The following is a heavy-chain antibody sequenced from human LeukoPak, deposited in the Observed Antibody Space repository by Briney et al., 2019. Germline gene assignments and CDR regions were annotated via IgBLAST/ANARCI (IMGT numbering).Heavy chain of an antibody. D-gene: IGHD2/OR15-2a*01. CDR2: IYSSGST. CDR3: ARQFLVLRYFDL. CDR1: GGSISSYY. V-gene: IGHV4-4*07. Sequence: SETLSLTCTVSGGSISSYYWSWIRQPAGKGLEWIGRIYSSGSTDYNPSLKSRVTISVDTSKNQFSLKLSSVTAADTAVYYCARQFLVLRYFDLWGRGTLVTVSS. J-gene: IGHJ2*01.